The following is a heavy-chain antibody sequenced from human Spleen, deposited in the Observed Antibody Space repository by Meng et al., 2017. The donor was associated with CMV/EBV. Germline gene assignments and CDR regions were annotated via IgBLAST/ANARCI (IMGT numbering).Heavy chain of an antibody. CDR2: IRSKANSCAT. CDR1: GFTFRGSA. D-gene: IGHD1-7*01. CDR3: TAEIGWNYPTPY. V-gene: IGHV3-73*01. Sequence: ASGFTFRGSAMHWVRQASGKGLEWVGRIRSKANSCATAYAASVKGRFTISRDDSKNTAYLQMNSLKTEDTAVYYCTAEIGWNYPTPYWGQGTLVTVSS. J-gene: IGHJ4*02.